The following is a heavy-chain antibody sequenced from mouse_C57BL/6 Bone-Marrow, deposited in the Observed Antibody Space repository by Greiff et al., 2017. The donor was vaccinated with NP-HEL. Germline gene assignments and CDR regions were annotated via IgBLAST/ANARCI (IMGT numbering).Heavy chain of an antibody. CDR3: ARDYYGSRGTWYFDV. D-gene: IGHD1-1*01. CDR1: GFTFSSYA. J-gene: IGHJ1*03. Sequence: EVNVVESGGGLVKPGGSLTLSCAASGFTFSSYAMSWVRQTPEKRLEWVATISDGGSYTYYPDNVKGRFTISRDNAKNNLYLQMIHLKSEDTAMYYCARDYYGSRGTWYFDVWGTGTTVTVSS. CDR2: ISDGGSYT. V-gene: IGHV5-4*01.